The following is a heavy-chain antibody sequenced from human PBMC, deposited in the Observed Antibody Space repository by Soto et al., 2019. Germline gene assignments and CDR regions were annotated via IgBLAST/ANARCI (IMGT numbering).Heavy chain of an antibody. D-gene: IGHD6-6*01. V-gene: IGHV4-38-2*01. J-gene: IGHJ4*02. Sequence: SSETLSLTXAVSGYSISSGYYWGWIRQPPGKGLEWIGYLYHSGISDYNPSLKSRVTISVDTSKNQFSLKVRSVTAADTAVYYCARYSSSYFDYWGQGSRVTVSS. CDR1: GYSISSGYY. CDR3: ARYSSSYFDY. CDR2: LYHSGIS.